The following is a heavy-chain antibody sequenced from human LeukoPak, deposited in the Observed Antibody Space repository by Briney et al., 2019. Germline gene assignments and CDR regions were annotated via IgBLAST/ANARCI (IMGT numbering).Heavy chain of an antibody. J-gene: IGHJ5*02. V-gene: IGHV3-48*03. CDR2: ISGSGETI. Sequence: GGSLRLSCAVSGFTFSAYQMHWLRQAPGKGLEWVSYISGSGETIYYADSVKGRFTMSRDNAKDSLYLQMSSLTVDDTAVYYCAREVSTSWFDPWGQGTLVTVSS. CDR3: AREVSTSWFDP. CDR1: GFTFSAYQ. D-gene: IGHD5/OR15-5a*01.